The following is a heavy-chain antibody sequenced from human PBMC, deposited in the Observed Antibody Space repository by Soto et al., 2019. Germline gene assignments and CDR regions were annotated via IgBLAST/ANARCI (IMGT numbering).Heavy chain of an antibody. V-gene: IGHV1-2*02. J-gene: IGHJ6*02. Sequence: ASVKVSCKASGYTFTGYYMHWVRQAPGQGLEWLGWIHLNSGGTNYAQSFQGRVTMTRDMSVSTVYMEMTGLSSDDTAVYYCARLAPIAAADGMDVWGQGTTVTVSS. CDR2: IHLNSGGT. CDR3: ARLAPIAAADGMDV. D-gene: IGHD6-13*01. CDR1: GYTFTGYY.